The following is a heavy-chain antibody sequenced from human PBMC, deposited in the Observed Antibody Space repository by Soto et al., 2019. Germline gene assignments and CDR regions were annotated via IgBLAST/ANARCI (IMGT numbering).Heavy chain of an antibody. J-gene: IGHJ6*03. CDR1: GFTFSNAW. Sequence: EVQLVESGGGLVKPGGSLRLSCAASGFTFSNAWISWVRQAPGKWLEWVGRIKSKTDGGTTDYAASVKGRFTIPRDDSKNTRYLQMNSLKNYDTAVYYCTTDHFRGVAYYYYYYMDVWGNGTTVTVSS. D-gene: IGHD3-10*01. V-gene: IGHV3-15*01. CDR3: TTDHFRGVAYYYYYYMDV. CDR2: IKSKTDGGTT.